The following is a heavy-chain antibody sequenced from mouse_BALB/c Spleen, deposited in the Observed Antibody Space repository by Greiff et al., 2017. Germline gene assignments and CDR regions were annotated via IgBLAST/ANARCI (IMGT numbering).Heavy chain of an antibody. D-gene: IGHD2-10*02. J-gene: IGHJ4*01. Sequence: QVQLQQSAAELARPGASVKMSCKASGYTFTSYTMHWVKQRPGQGLEWIGYINPSSGYTEYNQKFKDKTTLTADKSSSTAYMQLSSLTSEDSAVYYCARGQYGNLYYYAMDYWGQGTSVTVSS. CDR2: INPSSGYT. V-gene: IGHV1-4*02. CDR1: GYTFTSYT. CDR3: ARGQYGNLYYYAMDY.